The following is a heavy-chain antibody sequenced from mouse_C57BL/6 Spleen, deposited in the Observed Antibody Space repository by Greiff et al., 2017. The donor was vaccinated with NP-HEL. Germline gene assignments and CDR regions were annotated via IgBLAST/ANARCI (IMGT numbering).Heavy chain of an antibody. D-gene: IGHD3-2*02. V-gene: IGHV1-53*01. Sequence: QVHVKQPGTELVKPGASVKLSCKASGYTFTSYWMHWVKQRPGQGLEWIGNINPSNGGTNYNEKFKSKATLTVDKSSSTAYMQLSSLTSEDSAVYYCARSMRSGYVWFAYWGQGTLVTVSA. CDR2: INPSNGGT. CDR3: ARSMRSGYVWFAY. CDR1: GYTFTSYW. J-gene: IGHJ3*01.